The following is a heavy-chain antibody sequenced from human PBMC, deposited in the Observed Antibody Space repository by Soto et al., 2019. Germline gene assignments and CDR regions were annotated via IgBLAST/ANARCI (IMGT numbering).Heavy chain of an antibody. D-gene: IGHD3-3*01. CDR1: GYTFTSYY. J-gene: IGHJ6*02. CDR2: INAGGGNA. CDR3: ARESYYDFWSGYYRYGMDV. Sequence: ASVKVSCKASGYTFTSYYMHWVRQAPGQGLEWMGVINAGGGNAGYAQKFQGRVTMTRDTSTSTVYMELSSLRSEDTAVYYCARESYYDFWSGYYRYGMDVWGQGTTVTVSS. V-gene: IGHV1-46*01.